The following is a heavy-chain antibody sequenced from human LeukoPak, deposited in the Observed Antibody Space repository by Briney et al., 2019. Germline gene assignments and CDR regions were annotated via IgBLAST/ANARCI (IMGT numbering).Heavy chain of an antibody. Sequence: WGSLRLSCAASGFTVSSNYMSWVRQAPGKGLEWVSGINWNGGSTGYADSVKGRFTISRDNAKNSLYLQMNSLRAEDTALYHCARAGSIAAARREISTNAFDTRGQGTMVTVSS. CDR3: ARAGSIAAARREISTNAFDT. V-gene: IGHV3-20*01. CDR1: GFTVSSNY. J-gene: IGHJ3*02. CDR2: INWNGGST. D-gene: IGHD6-13*01.